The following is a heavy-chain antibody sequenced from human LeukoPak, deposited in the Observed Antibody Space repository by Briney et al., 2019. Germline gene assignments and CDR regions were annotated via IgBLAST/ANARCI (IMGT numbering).Heavy chain of an antibody. CDR3: ATDYDPLYGMDV. V-gene: IGHV1-69*06. D-gene: IGHD3-3*01. Sequence: GSSVKVSCKASGGTFISYAISWVRQAPGQGLEWMGGIIPIFGTANYAQKFQGRVTMTEDTSTDTAYMELSSLRSEDTAVYYCATDYDPLYGMDVWGQGTTVTVSS. CDR2: IIPIFGTA. CDR1: GGTFISYA. J-gene: IGHJ6*02.